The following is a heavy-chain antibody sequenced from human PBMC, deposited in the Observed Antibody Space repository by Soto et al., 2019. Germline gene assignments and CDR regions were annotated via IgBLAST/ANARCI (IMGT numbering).Heavy chain of an antibody. CDR1: GFTFVDYY. CDR2: ISSSSSYT. V-gene: IGHV3-11*06. Sequence: RGSLRLSCAASGFTFVDYYMIWIRQAPFKWREWVSYISSSSSYTNYADSVKGRFTISRDNAKNSLYLQMNSLRAEDMAVYYCARARPPLLSRYYYYGMDVWGQGTTVTVSS. CDR3: ARARPPLLSRYYYYGMDV. J-gene: IGHJ6*02. D-gene: IGHD2-15*01.